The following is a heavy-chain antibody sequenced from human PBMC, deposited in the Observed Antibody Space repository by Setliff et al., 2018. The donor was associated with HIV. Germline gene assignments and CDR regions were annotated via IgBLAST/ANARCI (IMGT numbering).Heavy chain of an antibody. CDR1: GDSISSSIYY. J-gene: IGHJ6*03. CDR2: IYYTGSP. Sequence: PSETLSLTCTVSGDSISSSIYYWGRVRQPPGKGLEWIGGIYYTGSPFYNPSLKSRVTISVDTSNNQFSLKLSSVTAADTAVYYCARGGGTSSPIDYHYYIDVWGKGTTVTVSS. D-gene: IGHD6-6*01. CDR3: ARGGGTSSPIDYHYYIDV. V-gene: IGHV4-39*01.